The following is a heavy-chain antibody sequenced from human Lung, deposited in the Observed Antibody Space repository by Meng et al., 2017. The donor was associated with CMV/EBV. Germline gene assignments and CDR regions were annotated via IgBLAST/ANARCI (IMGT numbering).Heavy chain of an antibody. CDR3: ARLFHTILGTGYYYGMYV. J-gene: IGHJ6*02. D-gene: IGHD3/OR15-3a*01. Sequence: SVXVSXXASGYTFNGYNMHWVRQAPGQGLEWMGWINPNSGGTNYAQRFQGRVTLTIDTSISTAYMELSRLKSDDTAVYFCARLFHTILGTGYYYGMYVWGRAXTAIASS. CDR1: GYTFNGYN. CDR2: INPNSGGT. V-gene: IGHV1-2*02.